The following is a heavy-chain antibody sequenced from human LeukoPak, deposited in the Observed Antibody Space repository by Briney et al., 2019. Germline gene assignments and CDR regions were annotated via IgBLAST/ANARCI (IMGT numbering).Heavy chain of an antibody. CDR3: ARGDCSSTSCYYFDY. J-gene: IGHJ4*02. V-gene: IGHV3-11*04. CDR2: ISSSGTTI. Sequence: SGGSLRLSCAASGFTFSAHYMSWIRQAPGKGLEWVSYISSSGTTIYYADSVKGRFTISRDNAKNSLYLQMNSLRTEDTAVYYCARGDCSSTSCYYFDYWGQGTLVTVSS. CDR1: GFTFSAHY. D-gene: IGHD2-2*01.